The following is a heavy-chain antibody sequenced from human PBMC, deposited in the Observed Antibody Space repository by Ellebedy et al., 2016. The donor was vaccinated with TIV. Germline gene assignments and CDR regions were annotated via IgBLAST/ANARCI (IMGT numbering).Heavy chain of an antibody. J-gene: IGHJ4*02. CDR3: ASGEQWLAPAY. Sequence: AASVKVSCKPSVCTFSSYAIRWVRQAPGQGLEWMGGIIPIFGTANYAQKFQGRVRITADESTSTAYMELSSLRSEDTAVYYCASGEQWLAPAYWGQGTLVTVSS. CDR1: VCTFSSYA. CDR2: IIPIFGTA. V-gene: IGHV1-69*13. D-gene: IGHD6-19*01.